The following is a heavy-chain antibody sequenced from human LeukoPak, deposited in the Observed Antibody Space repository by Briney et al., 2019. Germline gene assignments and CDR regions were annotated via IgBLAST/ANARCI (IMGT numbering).Heavy chain of an antibody. CDR1: GDSVSSNSAA. V-gene: IGHV6-1*01. D-gene: IGHD3-16*01. Sequence: SQTLSLTFAISGDSVSSNSAAWNWIRQSPSRGLEWLGRTYYRSKWYDDYAVSVKSRITINPDTSKNQFSLQLNSVTPEDTAGYYCARGGRGGTVWYFDLWGRGTLVTVSS. CDR2: TYYRSKWYD. J-gene: IGHJ2*01. CDR3: ARGGRGGTVWYFDL.